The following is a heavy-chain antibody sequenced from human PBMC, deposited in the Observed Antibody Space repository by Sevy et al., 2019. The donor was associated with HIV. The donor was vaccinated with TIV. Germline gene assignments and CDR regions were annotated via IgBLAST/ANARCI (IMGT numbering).Heavy chain of an antibody. CDR2: IYTSGST. V-gene: IGHV4-4*07. CDR3: ARDTPPLRSLEWFNWFDP. J-gene: IGHJ5*02. Sequence: SETLSLTCTVSGGSISSYYWSWIRQPAGKGLEWIGRIYTSGSTNYNPSLKSRVTMSVDTSKNQFSLKLSSVTAADTAVYYCARDTPPLRSLEWFNWFDPWGQGTLVTVSS. D-gene: IGHD3-3*01. CDR1: GGSISSYY.